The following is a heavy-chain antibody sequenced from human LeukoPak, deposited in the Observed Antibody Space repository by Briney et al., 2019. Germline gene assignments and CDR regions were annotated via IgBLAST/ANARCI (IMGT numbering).Heavy chain of an antibody. Sequence: ASVKVSCKASGYTFTGYYMHWVRQAPGQGLEWMGWINPNSGGTNYAQKFQGRVTMTRDTSISTAYMELSRPRSDDTAVYYCARVTMDCSGGSCNFQSGIDPWDQGTLVTVSS. J-gene: IGHJ5*02. CDR2: INPNSGGT. D-gene: IGHD2-15*01. CDR3: ARVTMDCSGGSCNFQSGIDP. V-gene: IGHV1-2*02. CDR1: GYTFTGYY.